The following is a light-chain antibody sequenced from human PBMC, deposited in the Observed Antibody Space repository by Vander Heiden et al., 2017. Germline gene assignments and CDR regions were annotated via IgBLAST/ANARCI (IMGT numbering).Light chain of an antibody. V-gene: IGLV3-25*03. Sequence: SYELTQPPSVSVSPGQTPRLTCSGDAWPKQYAYWYQQKPGQAPVLVIYKDSARPSGTPARFSGSSSGTTGTLTISGVQSEDEADYYCQSADSSGTYVVFGGGTKLTVL. CDR3: QSADSSGTYVV. CDR2: KDS. CDR1: AWPKQY. J-gene: IGLJ2*01.